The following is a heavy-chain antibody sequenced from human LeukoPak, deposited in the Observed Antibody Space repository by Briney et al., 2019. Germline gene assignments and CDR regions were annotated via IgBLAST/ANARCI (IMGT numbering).Heavy chain of an antibody. CDR2: ISGSGGST. D-gene: IGHD2-15*01. CDR1: GFTFSSYA. V-gene: IGHV3-23*01. Sequence: GGSLRLSCAASGFTFSSYAMSWVRQAPGKGLEWVSAISGSGGSTYYADSVKGRFTISRDNSKNTLYLQMNSLRAEDTALYYCAKGHSLGGYHYYALDVWGQGTTVTVSS. J-gene: IGHJ6*02. CDR3: AKGHSLGGYHYYALDV.